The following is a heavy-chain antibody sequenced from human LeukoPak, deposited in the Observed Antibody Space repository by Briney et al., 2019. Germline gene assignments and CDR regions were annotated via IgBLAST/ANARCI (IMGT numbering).Heavy chain of an antibody. V-gene: IGHV3-21*01. CDR1: GFTFSSYS. D-gene: IGHD1-7*01. Sequence: GGSLRLSCAASGFTFSSYSMNWVRQAPGKGLEWVSSISSSSNYIYYADSVKGRFTISRDNAKNSLYLQMNSLRAEDTAVYYCARDGATGTTGSWFDPWGQGTLVTVSS. CDR3: ARDGATGTTGSWFDP. J-gene: IGHJ5*02. CDR2: ISSSSNYI.